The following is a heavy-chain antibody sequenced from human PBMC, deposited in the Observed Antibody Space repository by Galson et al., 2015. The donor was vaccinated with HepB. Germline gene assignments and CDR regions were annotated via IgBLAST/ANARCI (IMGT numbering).Heavy chain of an antibody. V-gene: IGHV3-74*01. CDR1: GFSFRSYW. D-gene: IGHD6-19*01. CDR3: ASLSAAVAEHAFDF. J-gene: IGHJ3*01. CDR2: INADGSIT. Sequence: SLRLSCAASGFSFRSYWMHWVRQAPGQGLVWVSAINADGSITRHADSVKGRFTVSRDNAKSTLYLQMNSPTADDTAKYYCASLSAAVAEHAFDFWGQGTMVTVSS.